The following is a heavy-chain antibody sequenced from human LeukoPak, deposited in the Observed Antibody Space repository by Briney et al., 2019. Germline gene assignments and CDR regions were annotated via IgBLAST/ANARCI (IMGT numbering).Heavy chain of an antibody. CDR2: IYYSGST. CDR3: ARDRGGFPDY. CDR1: GFTFSSYA. V-gene: IGHV4-30-4*08. Sequence: LRLSCAASGFTFSSYAMSWVRQPPGKGLEWIGYIYYSGSTYYNPPLKSRVTISVDTSKNQFSLKLSSVTAADTAVYYCARDRGGFPDYWGQGTLVTVSS. J-gene: IGHJ4*02. D-gene: IGHD6-19*01.